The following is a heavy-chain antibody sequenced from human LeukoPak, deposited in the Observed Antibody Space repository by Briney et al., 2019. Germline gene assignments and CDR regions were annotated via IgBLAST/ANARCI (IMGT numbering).Heavy chain of an antibody. CDR2: IIPIFGTA. Sequence: SVKVSCKASGGIFRSYAISCVRQAPGQGLEWMGGIIPIFGTANYAQKFQGRVTITADESTSTAYMELSSLRSEDTAVYYCARDQGYRYGYGDFDYWGQGTLVTVSS. J-gene: IGHJ4*02. V-gene: IGHV1-69*01. CDR1: GGIFRSYA. CDR3: ARDQGYRYGYGDFDY. D-gene: IGHD5-18*01.